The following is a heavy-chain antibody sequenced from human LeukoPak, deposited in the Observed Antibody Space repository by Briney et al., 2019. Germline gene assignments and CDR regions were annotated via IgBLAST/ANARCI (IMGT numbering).Heavy chain of an antibody. CDR2: IYYSGST. D-gene: IGHD3-22*01. CDR1: GGSISSGDYY. J-gene: IGHJ4*02. CDR3: ARDYYDSSGEFLFDY. V-gene: IGHV4-30-4*01. Sequence: SETPSLTCTVSGGSISSGDYYWSWIRQPPGKGLEWIGYIYYSGSTYYNPSLKSRVTISVDTSKNQFSLKLSSVTAADTAVYYCARDYYDSSGEFLFDYWGQGTLVTVSS.